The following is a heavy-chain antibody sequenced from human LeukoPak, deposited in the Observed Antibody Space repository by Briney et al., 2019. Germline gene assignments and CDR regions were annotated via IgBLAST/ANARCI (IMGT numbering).Heavy chain of an antibody. V-gene: IGHV3-30*03. J-gene: IGHJ3*02. D-gene: IGHD3-10*01. CDR1: GFTFSNCG. CDR2: TLYDGSNQ. Sequence: GGSLRLSCAASGFTFSNCGMHWVRQAPGKGLEWVAVTLYDGSNQYYTDSVKGRFTISRDNAKNSLYLQMNSLRAEDTAVYYCARDWGETFDIWGQGTMVTVSS. CDR3: ARDWGETFDI.